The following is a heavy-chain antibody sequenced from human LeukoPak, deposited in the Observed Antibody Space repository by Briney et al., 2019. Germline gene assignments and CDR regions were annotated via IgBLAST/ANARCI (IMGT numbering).Heavy chain of an antibody. V-gene: IGHV3-9*03. J-gene: IGHJ4*02. CDR3: AKGESRFLEWSPSDY. Sequence: GGSLRLSCAASGFTFDDYAMHWVRQAPGKGLEGVSGISWNSGSIGYADSVKGRFTISRDNAKNSLYLQMNSLRAEDMALYYCAKGESRFLEWSPSDYWGQGTLVTVSS. CDR1: GFTFDDYA. CDR2: ISWNSGSI. D-gene: IGHD3-3*01.